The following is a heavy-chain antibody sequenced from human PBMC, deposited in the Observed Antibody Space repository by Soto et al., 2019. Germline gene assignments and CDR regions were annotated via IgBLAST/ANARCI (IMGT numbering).Heavy chain of an antibody. Sequence: ASLKVSCKASGYTFSTYAMHWVRQAPGQRLEWMGWINAGSGNTKYSQKFQGRVTITRDTSASTAYMELSSLTSEDTALYYCARGSTPFYYDSSGYYSFDYWGQGTLVTVSS. CDR2: INAGSGNT. D-gene: IGHD3-22*01. J-gene: IGHJ4*02. CDR1: GYTFSTYA. CDR3: ARGSTPFYYDSSGYYSFDY. V-gene: IGHV1-3*01.